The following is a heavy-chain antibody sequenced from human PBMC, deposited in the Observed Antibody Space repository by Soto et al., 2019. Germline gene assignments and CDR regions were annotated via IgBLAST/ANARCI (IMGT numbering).Heavy chain of an antibody. Sequence: ASVKVSCKASGYSFSSHYMHWVRQAPGQGLEWMGVIHPSGTNKAYAQKFQGRVTMTTDTSTSTAYMELRSLRSDDTAVYYCARLVVGAPPKDIWGQGTMVTVS. J-gene: IGHJ3*02. CDR3: ARLVVGAPPKDI. V-gene: IGHV1-46*01. D-gene: IGHD1-26*01. CDR2: IHPSGTNK. CDR1: GYSFSSHY.